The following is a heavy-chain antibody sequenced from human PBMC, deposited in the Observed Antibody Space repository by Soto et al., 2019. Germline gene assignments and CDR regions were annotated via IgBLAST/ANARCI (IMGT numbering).Heavy chain of an antibody. J-gene: IGHJ4*02. CDR2: INPSGGST. CDR3: AREWPVTSDY. CDR1: GYIFTSYY. D-gene: IGHD4-17*01. Sequence: QVQLVQSGAEVKKPGASVKVSCKASGYIFTSYYMHWVRQAPGQGLEWVGIINPSGGSTSYAQKFQGRVTMTRDPSTSTVYMELSSLRSEDTAVYYCAREWPVTSDYWGQGTLVTVSS. V-gene: IGHV1-46*01.